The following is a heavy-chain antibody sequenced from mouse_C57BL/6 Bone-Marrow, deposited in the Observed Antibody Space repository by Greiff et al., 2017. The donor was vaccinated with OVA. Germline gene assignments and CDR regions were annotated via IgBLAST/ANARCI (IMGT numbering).Heavy chain of an antibody. CDR3: ARRAGSSLYWYFDV. CDR1: GYTFTDYY. Sequence: VQLQQSGPELVKPGASVKISCKASGYTFTDYYMNWVKQSHGKSLEWIGDINPNNGGTSYNQKFKGKATLTVDKSSSTAYMELRSLTSEDSAVYYGARRAGSSLYWYFDVWGTGTTVTVSS. D-gene: IGHD1-1*01. V-gene: IGHV1-26*01. J-gene: IGHJ1*03. CDR2: INPNNGGT.